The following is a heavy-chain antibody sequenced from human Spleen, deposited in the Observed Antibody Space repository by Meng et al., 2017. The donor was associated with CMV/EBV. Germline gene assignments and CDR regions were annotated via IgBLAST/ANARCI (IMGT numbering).Heavy chain of an antibody. V-gene: IGHV4-31*02. Sequence: VSGASISSGGYYWSWIRQYPGKGLEWIGYTYNSGSTYYNPSLKSRGSISVDTSKNQVFLKLSSVTAADTAVYYCARDGAELGNWFDPWGQGTLVTVSS. CDR1: GASISSGGYY. CDR2: TYNSGST. D-gene: IGHD1-26*01. CDR3: ARDGAELGNWFDP. J-gene: IGHJ5*02.